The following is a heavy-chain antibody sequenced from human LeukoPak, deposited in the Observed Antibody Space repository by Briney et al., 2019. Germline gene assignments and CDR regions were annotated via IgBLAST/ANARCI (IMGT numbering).Heavy chain of an antibody. CDR2: IRSKAYGGTT. V-gene: IGHV3-49*04. J-gene: IGHJ5*02. Sequence: GGSLRLSCTASGFTFGDYAMSWVRQAPGKGLEWVGFIRSKAYGGTTEYAASVKGRFTISRDDSKSIAYLQMNSLKTEDTAVYYCTRDYDILTGPEWFDPWGKGTLVPVSS. D-gene: IGHD3-9*01. CDR1: GFTFGDYA. CDR3: TRDYDILTGPEWFDP.